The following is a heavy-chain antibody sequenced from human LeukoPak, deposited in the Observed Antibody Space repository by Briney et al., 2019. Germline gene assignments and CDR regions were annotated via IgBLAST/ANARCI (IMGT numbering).Heavy chain of an antibody. J-gene: IGHJ3*02. D-gene: IGHD4-17*01. CDR2: ISYIGST. CDR3: ARDPTTVTKGLDI. CDR1: GGSFSSHY. Sequence: SETLSLTCTVSGGSFSSHYRSWIRQPPGKGLEWIGYISYIGSTNYNPSLKSRVTISVDTSKNQFSLKLSSVTAAGTAVYYCARDPTTVTKGLDIWGQGTMVTVSS. V-gene: IGHV4-59*11.